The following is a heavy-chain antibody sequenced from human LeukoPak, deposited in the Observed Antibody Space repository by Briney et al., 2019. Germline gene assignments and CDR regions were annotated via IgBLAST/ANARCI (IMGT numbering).Heavy chain of an antibody. J-gene: IGHJ4*02. V-gene: IGHV1-69*05. D-gene: IGHD1-26*01. CDR3: ARVFARGGEISGSYYYY. CDR1: GGTFSIYA. Sequence: GASVKVSCKASGGTFSIYAISWVRQAPGQGLEWMGGIIPMFGTANYAQKVHGRVTITTEESTSTATMELSRLRSEDTAMYYCARVFARGGEISGSYYYYWGQGTLVTVSS. CDR2: IIPMFGTA.